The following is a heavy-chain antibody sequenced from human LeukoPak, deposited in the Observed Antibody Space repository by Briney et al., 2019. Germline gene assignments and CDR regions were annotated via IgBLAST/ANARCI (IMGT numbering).Heavy chain of an antibody. J-gene: IGHJ6*03. V-gene: IGHV1-2*02. CDR2: INPNSGGT. CDR3: ARDAYGSGSYYQYYYYYMDV. D-gene: IGHD3-10*01. CDR1: GYTFTGYY. Sequence: ASVKVSCKASGYTFTGYYMHWVRRAPGQGLEWMGWINPNSGGTNYAQKFQGRVTMTRDTSISTAYMELSRLRSDDTAVYYCARDAYGSGSYYQYYYYYMDVWGKGTTVTISS.